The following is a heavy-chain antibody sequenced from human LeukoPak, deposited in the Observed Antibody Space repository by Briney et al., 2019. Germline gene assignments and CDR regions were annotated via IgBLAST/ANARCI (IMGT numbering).Heavy chain of an antibody. Sequence: GGSLRLSCAASRFTFNSYAMSWVRQAPGKGLEWVSVIGGSNGITFYVGSVKGRFTISRDNSKETLYLQMNSLRAEDTAVYYCARNENSGWGYFDYWGQGTLVTVSS. V-gene: IGHV3-23*01. CDR3: ARNENSGWGYFDY. CDR2: IGGSNGIT. CDR1: RFTFNSYA. J-gene: IGHJ4*02. D-gene: IGHD5-12*01.